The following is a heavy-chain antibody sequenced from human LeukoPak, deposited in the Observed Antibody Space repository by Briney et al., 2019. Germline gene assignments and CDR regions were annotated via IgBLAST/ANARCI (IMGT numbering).Heavy chain of an antibody. D-gene: IGHD6-19*01. Sequence: ASVTVSCTASGYTFTSYGFSWVRQPPAPGHERMGCISAYNGNTNYAQKLQGRVTMTTDTSTSTAYMELRSLRSDDTAVYYCAREAEWLVYTVGWFDPWGQGTLVTVSS. J-gene: IGHJ5*02. V-gene: IGHV1-18*01. CDR3: AREAEWLVYTVGWFDP. CDR2: ISAYNGNT. CDR1: GYTFTSYG.